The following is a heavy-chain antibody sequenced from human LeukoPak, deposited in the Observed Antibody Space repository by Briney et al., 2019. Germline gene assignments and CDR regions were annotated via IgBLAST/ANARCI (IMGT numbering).Heavy chain of an antibody. CDR2: IKSKTDGGTT. CDR1: GLTFSNAW. D-gene: IGHD3-22*01. J-gene: IGHJ4*02. CDR3: TTVYYYDSSGYYYCDY. Sequence: GGSLRLSCAASGLTFSNAWMSWVRQAPGKGLEWVGRIKSKTDGGTTDYAAPVKGRFTISRDDSKNTLYLQMNSLRTEDTAMYYCTTVYYYDSSGYYYCDYWGQGTLVTVSS. V-gene: IGHV3-15*01.